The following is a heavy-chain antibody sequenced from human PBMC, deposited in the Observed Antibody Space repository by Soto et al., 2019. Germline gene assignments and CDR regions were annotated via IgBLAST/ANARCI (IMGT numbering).Heavy chain of an antibody. CDR2: ISPSSSSI. D-gene: IGHD3-22*01. Sequence: EVQLVESGGGLVQPGGSLRLSCAASGFTFSSYSMHWVRQAPWKGLEWVSYISPSSSSIYYADSVKGRFTISRDNAKNSLSLQMNSLRAEDKAVYYCARVAYYYHSSGYFYWGQGTLVTVSS. J-gene: IGHJ4*02. CDR1: GFTFSSYS. CDR3: ARVAYYYHSSGYFY. V-gene: IGHV3-48*01.